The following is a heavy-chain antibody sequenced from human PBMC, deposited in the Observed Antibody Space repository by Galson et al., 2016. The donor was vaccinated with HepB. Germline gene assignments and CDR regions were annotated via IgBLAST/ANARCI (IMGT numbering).Heavy chain of an antibody. V-gene: IGHV3-23*01. CDR2: VSGSAAGTEYGITT. CDR3: AREQGYSGSYLRYFDL. J-gene: IGHJ2*01. Sequence: SLRLSCAASGFTSSSYAMNWARQAPGKGLEWVAAVSGSAAGTEYGITTDYAASAKGRFTISRDNSKNTLYLQMNSLRAEDTAVYYCAREQGYSGSYLRYFDLWGRGTLVTVSS. CDR1: GFTSSSYA. D-gene: IGHD1-26*01.